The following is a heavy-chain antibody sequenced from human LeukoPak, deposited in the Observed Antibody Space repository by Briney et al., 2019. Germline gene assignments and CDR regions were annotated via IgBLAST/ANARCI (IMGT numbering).Heavy chain of an antibody. CDR2: VYYTGGT. CDR1: GGSISSYTNY. J-gene: IGHJ5*02. V-gene: IGHV4-39*02. D-gene: IGHD6-6*01. Sequence: SETLSLTCTASGGSISSYTNYWGWIRQPPGKGLEWIATVYYTGGTYYNPSLKSRVTISIDTSRNHFSLKLTSVIAADTAMYYCVSNSSSSPWFDPWGQGTLVTVSS. CDR3: VSNSSSSPWFDP.